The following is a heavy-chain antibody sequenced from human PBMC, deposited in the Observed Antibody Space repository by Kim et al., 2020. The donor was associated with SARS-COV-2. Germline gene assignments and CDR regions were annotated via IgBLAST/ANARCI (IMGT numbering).Heavy chain of an antibody. D-gene: IGHD3-3*01. J-gene: IGHJ4*02. Sequence: NPSLKSRLTIPVDTSKNQFSLRLTSVNAADTAVYYCVRQTYDFWTGYGDSWGQGTLVTVSS. CDR3: VRQTYDFWTGYGDS. V-gene: IGHV4-39*01.